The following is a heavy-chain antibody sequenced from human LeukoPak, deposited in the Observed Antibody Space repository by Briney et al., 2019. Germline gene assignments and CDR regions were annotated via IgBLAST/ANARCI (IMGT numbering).Heavy chain of an antibody. J-gene: IGHJ5*02. CDR1: GYTFTSYA. Sequence: ASVKVSCKASGYTFTSYAVHWLRQAPGQRLEWMGWINAGNGNTKYSQKFQGRDTVTRDTSASTAYMELSSLRSEDTAVYYCARDLLWFGADNWFDPWGQGTLVTVSS. CDR2: INAGNGNT. V-gene: IGHV1-3*01. CDR3: ARDLLWFGADNWFDP. D-gene: IGHD3-10*01.